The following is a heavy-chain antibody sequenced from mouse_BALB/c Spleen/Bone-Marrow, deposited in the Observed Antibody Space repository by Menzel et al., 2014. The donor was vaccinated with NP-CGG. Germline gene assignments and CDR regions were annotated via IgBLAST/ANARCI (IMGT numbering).Heavy chain of an antibody. CDR2: INPDSSTI. CDR3: ARLGYYGGFAY. Sequence: DVQLQESGGGLVQPGGSLKLSCAASGFDFSGFWMGWVRQAPGKGLEWIGEINPDSSTINYAPSLKDRFIISRDNAKNTLYLQVSKVRSEDTALYYCARLGYYGGFAYWGQGTLVTVSA. J-gene: IGHJ3*01. CDR1: GFDFSGFW. D-gene: IGHD2-3*01. V-gene: IGHV4-1*02.